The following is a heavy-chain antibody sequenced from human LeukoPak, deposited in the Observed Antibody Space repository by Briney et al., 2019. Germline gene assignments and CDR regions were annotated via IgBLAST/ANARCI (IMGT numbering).Heavy chain of an antibody. D-gene: IGHD2-2*01. CDR2: IWYGGSNK. Sequence: GGSLRLSCAASGFTFSGYGMHWVRQAPGKGLEWVAVIWYGGSNKYYADSVKGRFTISRDNSKNTLYLQMNSLRAEDTAVYYCARGPGVVPAAISFQHWGQGTLVTVSS. J-gene: IGHJ1*01. CDR1: GFTFSGYG. V-gene: IGHV3-33*08. CDR3: ARGPGVVPAAISFQH.